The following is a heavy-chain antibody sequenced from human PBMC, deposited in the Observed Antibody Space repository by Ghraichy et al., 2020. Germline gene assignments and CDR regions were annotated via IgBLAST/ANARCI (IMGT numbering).Heavy chain of an antibody. D-gene: IGHD2-15*01. CDR1: GGYIGGYY. V-gene: IGHV4-34*01. CDR2: INYVGRT. J-gene: IGHJ4*02. CDR3: VRGRYCGGGACSPRPSTFDF. Sequence: SETLSLTCAVYGGYIGGYYWSWIRQSQGRGLEWIGEINYVGRTIYNPSLDGRLLISLDASNNQFSLRLTPVSVTDTAVYYCVRGRYCGGGACSPRPSTFDFWGRGVLVTVSS.